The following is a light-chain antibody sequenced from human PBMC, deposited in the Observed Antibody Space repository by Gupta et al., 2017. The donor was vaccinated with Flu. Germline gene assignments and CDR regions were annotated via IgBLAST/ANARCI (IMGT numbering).Light chain of an antibody. CDR2: KDS. Sequence: GQTARITCAGDELANQYVYWFQQRPGQAPDLLIYKDSGRPSGIPERFSASGSGTTVTLTISRVQAEEEADYYCQSADSTSTYYVCGAGTKVTGL. J-gene: IGLJ1*01. CDR1: ELANQY. V-gene: IGLV3-25*01. CDR3: QSADSTSTYYV.